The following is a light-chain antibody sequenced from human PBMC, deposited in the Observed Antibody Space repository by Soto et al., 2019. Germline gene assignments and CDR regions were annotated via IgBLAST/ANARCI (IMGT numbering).Light chain of an antibody. Sequence: EIVLTQSPGTLSLSPGERATLSCRASQSVSSNLAWYQHKPGQAPRLLIYGASTRATGIPARFSGSGSGTEFTLTISSLQSEDFAVYYCQQYGSPSWTFGQGTKVDIK. J-gene: IGKJ1*01. V-gene: IGKV3-15*01. CDR2: GAS. CDR3: QQYGSPSWT. CDR1: QSVSSN.